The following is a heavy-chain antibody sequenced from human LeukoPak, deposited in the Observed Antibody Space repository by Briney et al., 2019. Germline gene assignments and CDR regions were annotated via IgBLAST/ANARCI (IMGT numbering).Heavy chain of an antibody. CDR1: GYSFTSYW. D-gene: IGHD3-10*01. CDR3: ATDYYGSGSSKLDAFDI. V-gene: IGHV5-51*01. CDR2: IYPGDSDT. J-gene: IGHJ3*02. Sequence: GESLKISCKGSGYSFTSYWIGWVRQMPGEGLEWMGIIYPGDSDTRYSPSFQGQATISADKSISTAYLQWSSLKASDTAMYYCATDYYGSGSSKLDAFDIWGQGTMVTVSS.